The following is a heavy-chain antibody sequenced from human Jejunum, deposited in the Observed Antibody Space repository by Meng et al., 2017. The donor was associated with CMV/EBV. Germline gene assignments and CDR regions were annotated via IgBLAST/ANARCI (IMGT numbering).Heavy chain of an antibody. Sequence: LRLEDSAPGLVKPSETLSLICIMSGAYLSDVSYPWGWIRQPPGKGLEWIGSVYYSGSTYYNPSLESRVTKPVDTSKNQFSLKLTSVTAADTATYYCARDPTPDGSDYWGRGTLVTVSS. J-gene: IGHJ4*02. CDR3: ARDPTPDGSDY. CDR2: VYYSGST. V-gene: IGHV4-39*07. D-gene: IGHD3-10*01. CDR1: GAYLSDVSYP.